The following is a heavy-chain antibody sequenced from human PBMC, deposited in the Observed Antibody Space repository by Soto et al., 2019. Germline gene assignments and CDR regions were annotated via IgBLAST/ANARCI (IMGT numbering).Heavy chain of an antibody. J-gene: IGHJ4*02. CDR2: ISNYSGNT. V-gene: IGHV1-18*03. Sequence: SXKVSFKASGYRXSSYGICLMRQAPGQGLQWMGWISNYSGNTNFAQDFRDRLTMTTDTSTNTAYMELRSLRYDDIAVYYCVRVNEGVYYDSSGYYDFWGQGTLVTVSS. CDR1: GYRXSSYG. D-gene: IGHD3-22*01. CDR3: VRVNEGVYYDSSGYYDF.